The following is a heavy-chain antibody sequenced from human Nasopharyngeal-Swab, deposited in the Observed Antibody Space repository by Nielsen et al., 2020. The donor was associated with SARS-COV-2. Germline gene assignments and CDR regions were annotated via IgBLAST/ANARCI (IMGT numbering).Heavy chain of an antibody. V-gene: IGHV1-18*01. CDR2: ISADSGHT. CDR3: ARGYGEAFDY. Sequence: WVRQAPGQGLEWMGWISADSGHTTYAQKLQGRVTLTKVTPTSTAYMDLRDLRSDDTAVYYCARGYGEAFDYWGQGTLVTVSS. D-gene: IGHD3-10*01. J-gene: IGHJ4*02.